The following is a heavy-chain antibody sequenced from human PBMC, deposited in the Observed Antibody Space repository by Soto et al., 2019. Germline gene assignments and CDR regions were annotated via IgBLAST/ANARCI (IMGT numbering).Heavy chain of an antibody. CDR3: ASYYDNSGGWIYFDY. V-gene: IGHV1-69*06. D-gene: IGHD3-22*01. CDR2: IIPVFGTA. CDR1: GGTLSSAFSSYA. J-gene: IGHJ4*02. Sequence: VHLVQSGAEVKKPGSSVKVSCKASGGTLSSAFSSYAFSWVRQAPGQGLEWMGGIIPVFGTANYAQKFRGRVTITADRSTTTAYMELSNLRSDDTAVYYCASYYDNSGGWIYFDYWGQGTLVTVSS.